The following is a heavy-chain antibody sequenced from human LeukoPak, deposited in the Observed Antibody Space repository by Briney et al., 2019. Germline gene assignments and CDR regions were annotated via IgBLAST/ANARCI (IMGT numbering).Heavy chain of an antibody. V-gene: IGHV3-30-3*01. Sequence: PGGSLRLSCAASGFTFSSYAMHWVRQAPGKGLEWVAVISYDGSNKYYADSVKGRFTISRDNSKNTLYLQMNSLRAEDTAVYYCARSTSGYYPFFDYWGQGTLVTVSS. J-gene: IGHJ4*02. CDR3: ARSTSGYYPFFDY. CDR2: ISYDGSNK. CDR1: GFTFSSYA. D-gene: IGHD3-22*01.